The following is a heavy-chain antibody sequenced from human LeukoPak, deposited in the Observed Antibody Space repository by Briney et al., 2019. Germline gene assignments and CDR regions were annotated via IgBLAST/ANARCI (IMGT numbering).Heavy chain of an antibody. J-gene: IGHJ4*02. CDR1: GFTFSSYD. CDR3: ARVSSDSSGFAYYFDF. Sequence: EGSLRLSCAASGFTFSSYDMHWVRPATGKGLEWVSAIDTAGDTYYPGSVKGRFTISRENARNSLYLQMRSLRAGDTAVYYCARVSSDSSGFAYYFDFWGQGTLVTVSS. CDR2: IDTAGDT. V-gene: IGHV3-13*01. D-gene: IGHD3-22*01.